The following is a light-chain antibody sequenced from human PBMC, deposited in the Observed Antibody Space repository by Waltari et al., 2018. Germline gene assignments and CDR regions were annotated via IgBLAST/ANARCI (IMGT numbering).Light chain of an antibody. CDR3: QSYDSSKWV. V-gene: IGLV6-57*02. Sequence: NFMLTQPHSVSESPGKTVTISCTGSSGSIVSNYVQWYQQRPGSRPTTVIYENKHRPSEVLDRLSGSIDSSSNSASLTISGLKTEDEADYYCQSYDSSKWVFGGGTKLTVL. J-gene: IGLJ3*02. CDR2: ENK. CDR1: SGSIVSNY.